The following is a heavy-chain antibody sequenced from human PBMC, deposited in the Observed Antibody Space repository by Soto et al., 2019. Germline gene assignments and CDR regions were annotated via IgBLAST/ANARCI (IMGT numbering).Heavy chain of an antibody. Sequence: ASVKVSCKASGYTFTGYYLQWLRQAPGQGLEWMGWLNPNTGGTDSAQNFQGRVTMTRDASISTAYMELSRLTSDDTAVYYCARDPGYCNGDSCNPPKVRGMDVSGKGTTVTVS. V-gene: IGHV1-2*02. CDR3: ARDPGYCNGDSCNPPKVRGMDV. D-gene: IGHD2-15*01. J-gene: IGHJ6*04. CDR1: GYTFTGYY. CDR2: LNPNTGGT.